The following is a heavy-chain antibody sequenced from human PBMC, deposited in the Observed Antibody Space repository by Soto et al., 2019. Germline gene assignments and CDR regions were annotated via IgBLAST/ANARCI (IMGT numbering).Heavy chain of an antibody. CDR1: GFTFSSYA. Sequence: GGSLRLSCAASGFTFSSYAMHWVRQAPGKGLEWVAVISYDGSNKYYADSVKGRFTISRDNSKNTLYLQMNSLRAEDTAVYYCARARFWACFCHWGQGTLVTVSS. V-gene: IGHV3-30-3*01. D-gene: IGHD3-16*01. CDR2: ISYDGSNK. CDR3: ARARFWACFCH. J-gene: IGHJ4*02.